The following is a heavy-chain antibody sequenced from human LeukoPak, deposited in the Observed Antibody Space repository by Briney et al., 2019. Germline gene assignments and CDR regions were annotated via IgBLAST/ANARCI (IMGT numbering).Heavy chain of an antibody. D-gene: IGHD2-2*02. V-gene: IGHV1-18*01. CDR3: ASGGRGYCSSTSCYTGDSGAFDI. J-gene: IGHJ3*02. CDR2: ISAYNGNT. CDR1: GYTFTSYG. Sequence: ASVKVSCKASGYTFTSYGISWVRQAPGQGLEWMGWISAYNGNTNYAQKLQGRVTMTTDTSTSTAYMELRSLRSDDTAVYYCASGGRGYCSSTSCYTGDSGAFDIWGQGTMVTVSS.